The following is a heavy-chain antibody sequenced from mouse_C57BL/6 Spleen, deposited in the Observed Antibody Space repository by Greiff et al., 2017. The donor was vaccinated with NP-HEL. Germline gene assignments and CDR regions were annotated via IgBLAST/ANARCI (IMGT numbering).Heavy chain of an antibody. CDR1: GYTFTDYY. D-gene: IGHD2-5*01. CDR2: INPNNGGT. CDR3: ARGGSNLDV. J-gene: IGHJ1*03. Sequence: EVQLQQSGPELVKPGASVKISCKASGYTFTDYYMNWVKQSHGKSLEWIGDINPNNGGTSYNQKFKGKATLTVDKSSSTAYMELRSLTSEDSAVYYCARGGSNLDVWGTGTTVTVSS. V-gene: IGHV1-26*01.